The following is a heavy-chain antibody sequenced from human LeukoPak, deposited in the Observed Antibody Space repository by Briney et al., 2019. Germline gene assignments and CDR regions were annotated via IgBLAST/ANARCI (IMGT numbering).Heavy chain of an antibody. V-gene: IGHV4-30-2*01. D-gene: IGHD3-16*01. J-gene: IGHJ4*02. Sequence: PSQTLSLTCAVFGGSISSGGYSWSWIRQPPGKGLEWIGYIYHSGSTYYNPSLKSRVTISVDRSKNQFSLKLSSVTAADTAVYYCARVRFGPGGEYFDYWGQGTLVTVSS. CDR1: GGSISSGGYS. CDR3: ARVRFGPGGEYFDY. CDR2: IYHSGST.